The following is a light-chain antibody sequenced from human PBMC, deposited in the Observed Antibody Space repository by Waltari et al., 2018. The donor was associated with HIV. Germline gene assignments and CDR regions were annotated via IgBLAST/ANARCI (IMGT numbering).Light chain of an antibody. V-gene: IGLV2-14*01. CDR1: SSDIGHYKY. CDR2: EVS. CDR3: SSYISTTTL. J-gene: IGLJ1*01. Sequence: QSAPTQPASVSGSPGQSITISCTGTSSDIGHYKYVSWYQQSPGKAPKLMIYEVSNRPQVVLNRFPASRSGNTASLTISGLQAEDEADYYCSSYISTTTLFGTGTKVTVL.